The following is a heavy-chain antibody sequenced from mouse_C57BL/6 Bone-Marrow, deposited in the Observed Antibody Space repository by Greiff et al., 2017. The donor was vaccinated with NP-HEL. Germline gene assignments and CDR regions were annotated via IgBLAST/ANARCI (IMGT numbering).Heavy chain of an antibody. CDR1: GYTFTSYG. V-gene: IGHV1-81*01. D-gene: IGHD1-1*01. Sequence: QVQLQQSGAELARPGASVKLSCKASGYTFTSYGISWVKQRTGQGLEWIGEIYPRSGNTYYNEKFKGKATLTADKSSSTAYMGLRSLTSEDSAVYFCAREGDYGSRENYFDYWGQGTTLTVSS. CDR2: IYPRSGNT. J-gene: IGHJ2*01. CDR3: AREGDYGSRENYFDY.